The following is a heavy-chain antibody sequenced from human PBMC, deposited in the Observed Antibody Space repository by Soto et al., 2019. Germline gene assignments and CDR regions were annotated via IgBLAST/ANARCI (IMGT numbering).Heavy chain of an antibody. Sequence: SETLSLTCAVYGGSFSGYYWSWIRQPPGKGLEWIGEINHSGSTNYNPSLKSRVTISVDTSKNQFSLKLSSVTAADTAVYYCARDGSSGLRYFDWLSYFDYWGQGTLVT. CDR2: INHSGST. CDR3: ARDGSSGLRYFDWLSYFDY. V-gene: IGHV4-34*01. D-gene: IGHD3-9*01. CDR1: GGSFSGYY. J-gene: IGHJ4*02.